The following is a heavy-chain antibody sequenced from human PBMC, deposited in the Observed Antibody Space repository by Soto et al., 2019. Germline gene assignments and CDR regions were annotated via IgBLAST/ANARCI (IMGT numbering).Heavy chain of an antibody. CDR1: GGTFSSYA. CDR3: ARLGPGSSLFLPFDY. CDR2: IIPIFGTA. J-gene: IGHJ4*02. Sequence: ASVKVSCKASGGTFSSYAISWVRQAPGQGLEWMGGIIPIFGTANYAQKFQGRVTITADESTSTAYMELSSLRSEDTAVYYCARLGPGSSLFLPFDYWGQGTLVTVSS. D-gene: IGHD3-10*01. V-gene: IGHV1-69*13.